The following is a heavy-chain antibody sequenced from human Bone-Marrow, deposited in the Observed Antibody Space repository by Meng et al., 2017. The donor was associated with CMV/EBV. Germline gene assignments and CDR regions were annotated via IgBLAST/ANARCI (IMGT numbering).Heavy chain of an antibody. CDR3: ARDGHSSSWYRHYYYGMDV. Sequence: GGSLRLSCAASGVTFSSYSMNWVRQAPGKGLEWVSSISSSSSYRYYADSVKGRFTISRDNAKNSLYLQMNSLRAEDTAVYYCARDGHSSSWYRHYYYGMDVSGQGTTVNIAS. CDR2: ISSSSSYR. J-gene: IGHJ6*02. V-gene: IGHV3-21*01. D-gene: IGHD6-13*01. CDR1: GVTFSSYS.